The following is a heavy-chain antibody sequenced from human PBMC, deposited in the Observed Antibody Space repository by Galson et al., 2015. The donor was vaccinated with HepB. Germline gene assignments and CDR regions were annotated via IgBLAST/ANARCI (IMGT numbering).Heavy chain of an antibody. CDR1: GFTFSSYW. CDR3: AREYDPSARPLYYFDL. CDR2: INQEGSEK. V-gene: IGHV3-7*01. Sequence: SLRLSCAASGFTFSSYWMNWVRQAPGKGLEWVANINQEGSEKYYVDSVKGRFTISRDNAKNSLYVQMNSLRAEDTAVYYCAREYDPSARPLYYFDLWGRGTLVTVSS. D-gene: IGHD2-8*01. J-gene: IGHJ2*01.